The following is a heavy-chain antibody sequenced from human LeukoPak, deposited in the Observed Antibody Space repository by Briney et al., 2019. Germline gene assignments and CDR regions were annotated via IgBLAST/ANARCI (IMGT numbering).Heavy chain of an antibody. CDR1: GGSFSGYY. CDR3: ARGRMIAAANLDP. Sequence: SETLSLTCAVYGGSFSGYYWSWIRQPPGKGLEWIGEINHSGSNNYNPSLKSRVTISVDTSKNQFSLKLSSVTAADTAVYYCARGRMIAAANLDPWGQGTLVTVSS. V-gene: IGHV4-34*01. D-gene: IGHD6-13*01. J-gene: IGHJ5*02. CDR2: INHSGSN.